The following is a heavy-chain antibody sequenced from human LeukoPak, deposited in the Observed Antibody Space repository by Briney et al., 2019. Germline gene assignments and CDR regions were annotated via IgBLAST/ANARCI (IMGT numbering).Heavy chain of an antibody. Sequence: GGSLRLSCAASGFTFSSYAMSWVCQAPGKGLEWVSAISGSGGSTYYADSVKGRFTISRDNSKNTLYLQMNSLRAEDTAVYYCARVGSLDTRGYWGQGTLVTVSS. J-gene: IGHJ4*02. D-gene: IGHD1-1*01. CDR2: ISGSGGST. V-gene: IGHV3-23*01. CDR1: GFTFSSYA. CDR3: ARVGSLDTRGY.